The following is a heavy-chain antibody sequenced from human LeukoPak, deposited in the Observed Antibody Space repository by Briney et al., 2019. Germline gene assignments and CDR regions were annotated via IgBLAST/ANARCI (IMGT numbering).Heavy chain of an antibody. CDR2: INWNGGST. V-gene: IGHV3-20*04. Sequence: GGSLRLSCAASGFTFDDYGMSWVRQAPGKGLEWVSGINWNGGSTGYADSVKGRFTISRDNAKNSLYLQMNSLRAEDTALYYCARAGREGYCTGGSCYGPGDHGFDIWGQGTMVTVPS. CDR1: GFTFDDYG. D-gene: IGHD2-15*01. CDR3: ARAGREGYCTGGSCYGPGDHGFDI. J-gene: IGHJ3*02.